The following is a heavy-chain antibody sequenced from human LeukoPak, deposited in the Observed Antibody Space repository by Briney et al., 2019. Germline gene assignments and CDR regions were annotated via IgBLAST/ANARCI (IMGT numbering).Heavy chain of an antibody. CDR2: ISYDGSNK. CDR3: AREGPISGSYSYYYYYMDV. V-gene: IGHV3-30*04. CDR1: GFTFSSYA. Sequence: GGSLRLSCAASGFTFSSYAMHWVRQAPGKGLEWVAVISYDGSNKYYADSVKGRFTISRDNSKTTLYLQMNSLRAEDTAVYYCAREGPISGSYSYYYYYMDVWGKGTTVTVSS. D-gene: IGHD1-26*01. J-gene: IGHJ6*03.